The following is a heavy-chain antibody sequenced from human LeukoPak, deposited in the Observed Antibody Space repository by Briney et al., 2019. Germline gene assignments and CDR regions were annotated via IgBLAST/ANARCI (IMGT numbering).Heavy chain of an antibody. CDR3: AKGYCRGNSCYDDRGAFDY. CDR2: IYHSGST. Sequence: PSETLSLTCTVSGASISSSDRYWGWIRLPPGKGLQWIGSIYHSGSTYYNPSLKSRVTISVDTSKNQFSLKLSSVTAADTAVYYCAKGYCRGNSCYDDRGAFDYWGQGTLVTVSS. D-gene: IGHD2-2*01. V-gene: IGHV4-39*07. CDR1: GASISSSDRY. J-gene: IGHJ4*02.